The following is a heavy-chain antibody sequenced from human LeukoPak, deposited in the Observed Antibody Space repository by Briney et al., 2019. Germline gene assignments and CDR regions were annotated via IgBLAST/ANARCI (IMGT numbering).Heavy chain of an antibody. CDR3: ARGGRDDYSIHYYYYYMDV. CDR2: ISAYNGNT. J-gene: IGHJ6*03. D-gene: IGHD4-11*01. V-gene: IGHV1-18*01. CDR1: GYTFTSYG. Sequence: RASVKVSCTASGYTFTSYGISWVRQAPGQGLEWMGWISAYNGNTNYAQKLQGRVTMTTDTSTSTAYMELSSLRSEDTAVYYCARGGRDDYSIHYYYYYMDVWGKGTTVTVSS.